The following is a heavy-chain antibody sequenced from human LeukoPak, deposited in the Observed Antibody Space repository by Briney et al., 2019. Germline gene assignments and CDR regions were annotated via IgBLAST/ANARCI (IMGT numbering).Heavy chain of an antibody. V-gene: IGHV1-69*05. J-gene: IGHJ4*02. CDR3: ARGYGGNPPFDY. CDR1: GGTFSSYA. D-gene: IGHD4-23*01. CDR2: IIPIFGTA. Sequence: ASVKVSCKASGGTFSSYAIIWVRQAPGQGLEWMGGIIPIFGTANYAQKFQGRVTITTDESTSTAYMELSSLRSEDTAVYYCARGYGGNPPFDYWGQGTLVTVSS.